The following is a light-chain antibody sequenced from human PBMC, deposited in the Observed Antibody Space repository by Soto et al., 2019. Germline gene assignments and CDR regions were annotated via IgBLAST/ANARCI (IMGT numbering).Light chain of an antibody. Sequence: DIQMTQSPSSLSASVGDRVTITCRASQSISSYLNWYQQKPGKAPKLLIYAASSLQSGVPSRFSGSGSGTDFTLTISSLQSEDFAVYYCQPYNNWPLTFGGGTKVDIK. V-gene: IGKV1-39*01. CDR3: QPYNNWPLT. CDR2: AAS. J-gene: IGKJ4*01. CDR1: QSISSY.